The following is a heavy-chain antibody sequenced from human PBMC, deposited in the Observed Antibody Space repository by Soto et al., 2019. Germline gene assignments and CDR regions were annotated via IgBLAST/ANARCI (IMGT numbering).Heavy chain of an antibody. CDR2: IYYSGST. CDR1: GGSISSGGYY. CDR3: ATDTPGYSSGWYWFDP. J-gene: IGHJ5*02. V-gene: IGHV4-31*03. D-gene: IGHD6-19*01. Sequence: SETLSLTCTVSGGSISSGGYYWSWIRQHPGKGLEWIGYIYYSGSTYYNPSLKSRVTISVDTSKNQFSLKLSSVTAADTAVYYCATDTPGYSSGWYWFDPWGQGTLVTVSS.